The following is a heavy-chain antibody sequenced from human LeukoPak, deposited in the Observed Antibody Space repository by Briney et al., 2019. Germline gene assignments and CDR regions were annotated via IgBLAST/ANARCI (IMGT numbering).Heavy chain of an antibody. CDR1: GFTVSTNY. CDR2: IYSSGST. CDR3: ARVVAAMGRIDY. Sequence: GGSLRLSCAASGFTVSTNYMSWVRQAPGKGLEWVSIIYSSGSTYYADSVKGRFTISRDNSKNTLYLQMNSLRAEDTAVYYCARVVAAMGRIDYWGQGTLVTVSS. D-gene: IGHD2-21*02. V-gene: IGHV3-53*01. J-gene: IGHJ4*02.